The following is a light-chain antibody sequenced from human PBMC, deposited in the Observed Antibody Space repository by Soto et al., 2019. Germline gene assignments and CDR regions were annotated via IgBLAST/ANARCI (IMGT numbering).Light chain of an antibody. CDR2: DVT. V-gene: IGLV2-14*03. J-gene: IGLJ2*01. CDR1: NSDVGGYNY. Sequence: QSALTQPASVSGSPGQSITISCTGTNSDVGGYNYVSWYQQHPGKAPKLMIYDVTNRPSGVSDRFSGSKSGNTASLTISGPQAEDEADYYCSSYTSSSTLVFGGGTQLTVL. CDR3: SSYTSSSTLV.